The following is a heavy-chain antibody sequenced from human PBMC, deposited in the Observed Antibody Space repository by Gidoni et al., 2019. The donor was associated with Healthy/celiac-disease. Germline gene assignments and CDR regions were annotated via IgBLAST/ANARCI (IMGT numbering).Heavy chain of an antibody. CDR1: GFTFSNAW. Sequence: VQLVDSGGGLVKAGWSLGLSCAASGFTFSNAWMSWVRQAPGKGLEWVGRIKSKTDGGTTDYAAPVKGRFTISRDDSKNTLYLQMNSLKTEDRAVYYCTTDWGMVLDYWGQGTLVTVSS. J-gene: IGHJ4*02. CDR3: TTDWGMVLDY. D-gene: IGHD2-8*01. CDR2: IKSKTDGGTT. V-gene: IGHV3-15*01.